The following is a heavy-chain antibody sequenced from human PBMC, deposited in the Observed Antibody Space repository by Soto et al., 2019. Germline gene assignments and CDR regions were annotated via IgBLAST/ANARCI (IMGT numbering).Heavy chain of an antibody. D-gene: IGHD2-2*02. CDR1: GFTFSNYA. CDR2: INDNGDLT. CDR3: AKKYTDY. Sequence: PGGSLRLSCAASGFTFSNYAMSWVRQAPGKGLEWVAAINDNGDLTYLADSVKGRFTISRDNPKNTLYLQMNSLRAEDTAAYYCAKKYTDYWGQGTLVTVSS. J-gene: IGHJ4*02. V-gene: IGHV3-23*01.